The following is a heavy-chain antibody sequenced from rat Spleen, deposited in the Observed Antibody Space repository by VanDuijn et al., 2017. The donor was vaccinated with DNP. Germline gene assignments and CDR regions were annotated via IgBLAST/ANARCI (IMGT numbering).Heavy chain of an antibody. CDR2: SSYDGVNT. V-gene: IGHV5-22*01. J-gene: IGHJ2*01. Sequence: EVQLMESGGGLVQPGRSLKLSCAASGFTFSDYYMAWVRQAPPKGLEWVAYSSYDGVNTYNGDSVKGRFTISRDNAKSTLYLQMNSLRSEDMATYYCARHVLPLRVWDYWGQGVMVTVSS. D-gene: IGHD1-4*01. CDR1: GFTFSDYY. CDR3: ARHVLPLRVWDY.